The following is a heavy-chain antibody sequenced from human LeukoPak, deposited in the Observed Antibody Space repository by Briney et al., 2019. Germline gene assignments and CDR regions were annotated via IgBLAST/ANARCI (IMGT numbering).Heavy chain of an antibody. V-gene: IGHV3-30*18. D-gene: IGHD3-10*01. CDR3: AKDPRGVSR. CDR1: GFTFSSSA. Sequence: GGSLRLSCAASGFTFSSSAMSWVRQAPGKGLEWVAVISYDGSNKYYADSVKGRFTISRDNSKNTLYLQMNSLRAEDTAVYYCAKDPRGVSRWGQGTLVTVSS. J-gene: IGHJ4*02. CDR2: ISYDGSNK.